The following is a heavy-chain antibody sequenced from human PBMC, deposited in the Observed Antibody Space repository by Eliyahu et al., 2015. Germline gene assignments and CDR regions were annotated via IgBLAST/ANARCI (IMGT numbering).Heavy chain of an antibody. CDR3: AKDSHQYSYGPSFDY. D-gene: IGHD5-18*01. V-gene: IGHV3-9*01. J-gene: IGHJ4*02. Sequence: EVHLVESGGGLVQPGRSLTLSXXASGFTFDDYAMHWVRQPPGKGLEWVSGISWNSGHIDYADSVKGRFTISRDNAKNSLYLQMNSLRAEDTALYYCAKDSHQYSYGPSFDYWGQGTLVTVSS. CDR1: GFTFDDYA. CDR2: ISWNSGHI.